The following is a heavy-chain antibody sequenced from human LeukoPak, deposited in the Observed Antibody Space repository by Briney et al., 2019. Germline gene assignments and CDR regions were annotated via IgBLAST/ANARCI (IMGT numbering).Heavy chain of an antibody. CDR3: ARDTYSSSWYRDAFDI. Sequence: SETLSLTCTVSGGSISSYYLSWIRRPPGKGLEWIGYIYYSGSTNYNPSLKSRVTISVDTSKNQFSLKLSSVTAADTAVYYCARDTYSSSWYRDAFDIWGQGTMVTVSS. CDR1: GGSISSYY. J-gene: IGHJ3*02. CDR2: IYYSGST. D-gene: IGHD6-13*01. V-gene: IGHV4-59*01.